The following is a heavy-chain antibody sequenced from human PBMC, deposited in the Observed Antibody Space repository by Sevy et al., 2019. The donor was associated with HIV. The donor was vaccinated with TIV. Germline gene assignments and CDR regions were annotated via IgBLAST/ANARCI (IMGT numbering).Heavy chain of an antibody. V-gene: IGHV1-24*01. D-gene: IGHD3-22*01. Sequence: ASVKVSCKISGYTLTEFSMHWVRQVPGKGLEWMGSFDPEDAKTIYAQKFQGRVTMTEDTSTDTAYMELRSLRSEDTAMYYCAITREYYSDSSSYFDYWGQGTLVTVSS. CDR3: AITREYYSDSSSYFDY. CDR1: GYTLTEFS. J-gene: IGHJ4*02. CDR2: FDPEDAKT.